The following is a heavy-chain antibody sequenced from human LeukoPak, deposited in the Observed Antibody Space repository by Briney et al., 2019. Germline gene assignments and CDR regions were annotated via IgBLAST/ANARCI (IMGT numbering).Heavy chain of an antibody. CDR1: GFPFSSYG. V-gene: IGHV3-30*02. J-gene: IGHJ4*02. CDR2: IRYDGSNK. CDR3: AKDRGGGACDFDY. Sequence: GMSLRLSCAASGFPFSSYGMHWVRQAPGKGLQWVAFIRYDGSNKYYADSVKGRFTISRDNSKHTLDLQMNGLRDEDTALYYCAKDRGGGACDFDYWGQGTLVTVSS. D-gene: IGHD2-15*01.